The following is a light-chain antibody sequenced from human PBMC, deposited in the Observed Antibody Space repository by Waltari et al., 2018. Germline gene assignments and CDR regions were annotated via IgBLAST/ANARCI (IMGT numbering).Light chain of an antibody. Sequence: VLTQSPGTLSLSPGERVTRSCKASQSVSSSYLAWFQQKPGQTPRLLIYGASTRASGIPDRFSGSGSGTDFTLNINRLQPEDFAVYSCHQYGNSPFTFGQGTRLEIK. J-gene: IGKJ5*01. CDR3: HQYGNSPFT. CDR2: GAS. CDR1: QSVSSSY. V-gene: IGKV3-20*01.